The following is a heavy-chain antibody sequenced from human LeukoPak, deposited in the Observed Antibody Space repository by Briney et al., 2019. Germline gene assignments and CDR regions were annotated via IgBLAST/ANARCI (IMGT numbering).Heavy chain of an antibody. CDR2: ISGSGGST. CDR3: AGDASYYGSGNYF. J-gene: IGHJ4*02. D-gene: IGHD3-10*01. V-gene: IGHV3-23*01. Sequence: PGGSLRLSCAASGFTFRSYAMSWVRQAPGKGLEWVSVISGSGGSTYYADSVKGRFTISRDNSKNTLYLQTNSLRAEDTAVYYCAGDASYYGSGNYFWGQGTLVTVSS. CDR1: GFTFRSYA.